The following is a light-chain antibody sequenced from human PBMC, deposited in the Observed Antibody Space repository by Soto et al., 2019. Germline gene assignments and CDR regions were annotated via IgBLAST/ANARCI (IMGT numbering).Light chain of an antibody. J-gene: IGKJ4*01. Sequence: DIQMTQSPSTLSASVEDGVTITCRASQSIRSWLAWYQQKPGKAPKFLIYQASSLESGVPSRFSGSGSGTEFTLTISSLQPDDFATYYCQQYDSYPLTFGGGTKVEIK. CDR3: QQYDSYPLT. CDR1: QSIRSW. V-gene: IGKV1-5*03. CDR2: QAS.